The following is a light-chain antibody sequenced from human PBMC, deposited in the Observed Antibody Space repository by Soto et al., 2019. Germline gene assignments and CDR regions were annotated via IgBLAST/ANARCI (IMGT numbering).Light chain of an antibody. J-gene: IGLJ2*01. CDR1: TGAVTSAYY. CDR2: NIN. Sequence: QTVVTQETSLSVSPGGTVTLTCASSTGAVTSAYYPNWFQQKPGQAPRALIYNINNRHSWTPARFSGSLLGGKAALTLSGVQPEDEAEYYCLLYDGGAVVFGGGTKVTVL. CDR3: LLYDGGAVV. V-gene: IGLV7-43*01.